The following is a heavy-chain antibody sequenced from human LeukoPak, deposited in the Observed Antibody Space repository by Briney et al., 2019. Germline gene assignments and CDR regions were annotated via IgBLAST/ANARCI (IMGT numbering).Heavy chain of an antibody. CDR2: IYYSGST. CDR1: GGSISSYY. J-gene: IGHJ4*02. D-gene: IGHD3-22*01. CDR3: ARTKKYYYDSSGYYGEHDY. V-gene: IGHV4-59*01. Sequence: SETLSLTCIVSGGSISSYYWSWIRQPPGKGLEWIGYIYYSGSTNYNPSLKSRVTISVDTSKNQFSLKLSSVTAADTAVYYCARTKKYYYDSSGYYGEHDYWGQGTLVTVSS.